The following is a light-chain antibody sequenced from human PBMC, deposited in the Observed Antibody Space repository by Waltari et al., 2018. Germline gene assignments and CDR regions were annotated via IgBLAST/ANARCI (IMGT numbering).Light chain of an antibody. Sequence: EIVMTQSPATLPVSPGERVTLSCCASQSVSSNLAWYQQKPGQGPSLLIYDAYTRAPGIPARFSGSGSGTEFTLTISSLTSEDFAIYYCQQYINWPSFTFGPGTKVDIK. V-gene: IGKV3D-15*01. CDR1: QSVSSN. J-gene: IGKJ3*01. CDR2: DAY. CDR3: QQYINWPSFT.